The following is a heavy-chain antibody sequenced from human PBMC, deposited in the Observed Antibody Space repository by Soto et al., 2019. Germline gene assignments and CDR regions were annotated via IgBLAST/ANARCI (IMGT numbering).Heavy chain of an antibody. CDR3: AKDAGGGPYSTAWYEFDY. Sequence: GGSLRLSCAASEFIFSSYAMSWVRQAPGKGPEWVAVISDTGGGTYYADSVKGRFTLSRDNSKNTLYLQMNSLRAEDTGVYYCAKDAGGGPYSTAWYEFDYWGQGTQVTVSS. CDR1: EFIFSSYA. CDR2: ISDTGGGT. V-gene: IGHV3-23*01. D-gene: IGHD2-2*01. J-gene: IGHJ4*02.